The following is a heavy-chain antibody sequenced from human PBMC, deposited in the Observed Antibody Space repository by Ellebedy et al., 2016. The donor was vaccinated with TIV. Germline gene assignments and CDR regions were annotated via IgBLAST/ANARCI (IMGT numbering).Heavy chain of an antibody. D-gene: IGHD3-10*01. Sequence: SETLSLXXTVSGDSINSGSFYWSWIRQPAGKGLEWIGRIYVSGGTNYNPSLKSRVTMSVDTSKNQFSLKLSSVTAADTAVYYCAGTPYYGSGTYYAFDYWGQGTLVTVSS. CDR2: IYVSGGT. J-gene: IGHJ4*02. CDR3: AGTPYYGSGTYYAFDY. V-gene: IGHV4-61*02. CDR1: GDSINSGSFY.